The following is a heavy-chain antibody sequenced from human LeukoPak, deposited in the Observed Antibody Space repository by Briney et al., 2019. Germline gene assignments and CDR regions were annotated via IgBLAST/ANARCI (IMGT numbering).Heavy chain of an antibody. Sequence: SETLSLTCAVHGGSFSGYYWSWIRQPPGKGLEWIGEINHSGSTNYNPSLKSRVTISVDKSKNQFSLKLSSLTAADTAVYYSAREVHYYGFGCFRATSGYMDVWAKGTTVTVSS. J-gene: IGHJ6*03. D-gene: IGHD3-10*01. V-gene: IGHV4-34*01. CDR1: GGSFSGYY. CDR2: INHSGST. CDR3: AREVHYYGFGCFRATSGYMDV.